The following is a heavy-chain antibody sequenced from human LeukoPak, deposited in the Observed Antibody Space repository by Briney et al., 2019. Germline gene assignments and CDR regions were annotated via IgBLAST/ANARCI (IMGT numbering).Heavy chain of an antibody. J-gene: IGHJ5*02. Sequence: GGSLRLSCAASGFTFSSYAMSWVRQAPGKGLEWVSAISGSGGSTYYADSVKGRFTISRDNSKNTLYLQMNSLRAEDTAVYYCAKGRLTRGVIITPFDPWGQGTPVTVSS. D-gene: IGHD3-10*01. CDR1: GFTFSSYA. V-gene: IGHV3-23*01. CDR3: AKGRLTRGVIITPFDP. CDR2: ISGSGGST.